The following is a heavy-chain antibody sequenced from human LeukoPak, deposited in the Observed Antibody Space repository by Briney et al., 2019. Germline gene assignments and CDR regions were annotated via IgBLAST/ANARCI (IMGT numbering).Heavy chain of an antibody. J-gene: IGHJ1*01. CDR3: ARVSEDYSSGWYEEYFQY. CDR1: GFTVSTNC. D-gene: IGHD6-19*01. V-gene: IGHV3-53*01. CDR2: IYNTGST. Sequence: PGGSLRLSCAASGFTVSTNCMIWVRQPPGKGLEWVSVIYNTGSTYNADSVKGRFTISRDNSKNTLNLQMTSLRAEDTAVYYCARVSEDYSSGWYEEYFQYWGQGTLVIVSS.